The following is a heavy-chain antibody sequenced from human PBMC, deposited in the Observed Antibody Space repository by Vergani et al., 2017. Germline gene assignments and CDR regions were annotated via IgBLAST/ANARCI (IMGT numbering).Heavy chain of an antibody. V-gene: IGHV4-38-2*02. Sequence: QVQLQESGPGLVKPSETLSLTCTVSTDSVSNTFYYWGWIRQPPGKGLEWIGSISHSGYTFYSPSLKSRVSMSVDTSKNQFSLRVNSVTAADTAVYYCVRDPWESGGPYSGCWGRGTLVSVSS. CDR2: ISHSGYT. CDR3: VRDPWESGGPYSGC. CDR1: TDSVSNTFY. D-gene: IGHD2-15*01. J-gene: IGHJ4*02.